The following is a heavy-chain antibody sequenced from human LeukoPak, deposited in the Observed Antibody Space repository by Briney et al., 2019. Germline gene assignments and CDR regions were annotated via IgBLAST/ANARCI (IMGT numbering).Heavy chain of an antibody. CDR1: GDSMTRGGYY. V-gene: IGHV4-31*03. J-gene: IGHJ4*02. CDR2: IYHSGTA. CDR3: ARAVDYRNYFDY. Sequence: SETLSLTCTVSGDSMTRGGYYWSWVRQHPGKGLEWIGFIYHSGTAFYNPSLEGRAAISVDTSQNQFSLKLTSVTAADTAVYYCARAVDYRNYFDYWGQGTLVTVSS. D-gene: IGHD4-11*01.